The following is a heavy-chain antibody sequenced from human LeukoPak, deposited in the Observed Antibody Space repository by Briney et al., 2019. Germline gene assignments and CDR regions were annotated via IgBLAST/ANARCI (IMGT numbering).Heavy chain of an antibody. Sequence: PSETLSLTCTVSGGSISSYYWSWIRQPPGKGLEWIGYIYYSESTNYNPSLKSRVTISVDTSKNQFSLKLSSVTAADTAVYYCARDRGVIITGGWFDPWGQGTLVTVSS. CDR2: IYYSEST. V-gene: IGHV4-59*01. CDR1: GGSISSYY. J-gene: IGHJ5*02. CDR3: ARDRGVIITGGWFDP. D-gene: IGHD3-10*01.